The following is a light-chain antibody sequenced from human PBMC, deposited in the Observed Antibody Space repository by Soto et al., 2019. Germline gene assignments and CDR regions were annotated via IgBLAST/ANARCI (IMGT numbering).Light chain of an antibody. CDR3: ATWDDSLSGWV. Sequence: QSVLSQPPSASETPGQRVTISCSGSSSNIGSNTVDWYQQLPGTAPKLLIYNNNQRPSGVPDRFSGSKSGTSASLAISGLHSEDEADYYCATWDDSLSGWVFGGGTKLTVL. CDR2: NNN. CDR1: SSNIGSNT. V-gene: IGLV1-44*01. J-gene: IGLJ3*02.